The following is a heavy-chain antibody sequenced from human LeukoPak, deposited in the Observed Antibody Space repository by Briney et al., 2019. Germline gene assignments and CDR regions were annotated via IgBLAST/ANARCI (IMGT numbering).Heavy chain of an antibody. D-gene: IGHD3-10*01. CDR1: GYTFTSYG. J-gene: IGHJ6*02. Sequence: SVKVSCKASGYTFTSYGISWVRQAPGQGLEWMGGIIPIFGTANYAQKFQGRVTITADESTSTAYMELSSLRSEDTAVYYCASVRGGEYYYGMDVWGQGTTVTVSS. CDR3: ASVRGGEYYYGMDV. V-gene: IGHV1-69*13. CDR2: IIPIFGTA.